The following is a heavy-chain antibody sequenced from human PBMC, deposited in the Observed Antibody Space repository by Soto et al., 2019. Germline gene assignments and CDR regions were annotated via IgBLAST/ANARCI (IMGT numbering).Heavy chain of an antibody. CDR1: GGSINSDY. V-gene: IGHV4-59*01. CDR2: IYYSGST. Sequence: SETLSLTCTVSGGSINSDYWSWIRQPPGKGLEWIGSIYYSGSTNYNPSLKSRATISLDTSKNQFSLKLNSVTAADTALYYCARTVGEIGSSYYYDMDAWGNGTTVNVS. J-gene: IGHJ6*03. D-gene: IGHD3-10*01. CDR3: ARTVGEIGSSYYYDMDA.